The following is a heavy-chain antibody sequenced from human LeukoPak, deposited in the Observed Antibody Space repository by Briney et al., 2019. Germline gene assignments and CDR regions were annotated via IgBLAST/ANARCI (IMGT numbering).Heavy chain of an antibody. CDR2: ISYDGSNK. CDR3: ARDLGTLYGMDV. V-gene: IGHV3-30-3*01. CDR1: GFTFSSYA. J-gene: IGHJ6*02. Sequence: GGSLRLSCAASGFTFSSYAMHWVRQAPGKGLEWVAVISYDGSNKYNADSVKGRFTISRDNSKNTLYLQMNSLRAEDTAVYYCARDLGTLYGMDVWGQGTTVTVSS. D-gene: IGHD1-1*01.